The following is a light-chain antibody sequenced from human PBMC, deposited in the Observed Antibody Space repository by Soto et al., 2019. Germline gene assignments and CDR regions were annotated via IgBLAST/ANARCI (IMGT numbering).Light chain of an antibody. J-gene: IGLJ1*01. CDR1: SSNIGSNYD. CDR3: QSYDRSLNVYV. CDR2: GNS. Sequence: QSVLTQPPSVSGAPGQRVTISCTGSSSNIGSNYDVHWYQQLPGTAPKLLIYGNSNRPSGVPDRFSCSKSGTSASLAITGLQDEDEADYYCQSYDRSLNVYVFGTGTKLTGL. V-gene: IGLV1-40*01.